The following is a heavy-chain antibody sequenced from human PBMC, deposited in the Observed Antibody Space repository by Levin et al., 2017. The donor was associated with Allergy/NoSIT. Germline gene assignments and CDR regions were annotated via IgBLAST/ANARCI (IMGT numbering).Heavy chain of an antibody. CDR2: IVVGSGNT. V-gene: IGHV1-58*01. J-gene: IGHJ3*02. CDR3: AALGQYQLPRGAARQEEVDI. CDR1: GFTFTSSA. D-gene: IGHD2-2*01. Sequence: SVKVSCKASGFTFTSSAVQWVRQARGQRLEWIGWIVVGSGNTNYAQKFQERVTITRDMSTSTAYMELSSLRSEDTAVYYCAALGQYQLPRGAARQEEVDIWGQGTMVTVSS.